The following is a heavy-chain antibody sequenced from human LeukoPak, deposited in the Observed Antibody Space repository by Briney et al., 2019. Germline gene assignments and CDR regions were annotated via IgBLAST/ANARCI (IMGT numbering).Heavy chain of an antibody. V-gene: IGHV3-30*18. J-gene: IGHJ4*02. D-gene: IGHD6-19*01. Sequence: QPGGSLRLSCAASGFTFSSYGMHWVRQAPGKGLEWVAVISYDGSNKYYADPVKGRFTISRDDSKNTLYLQMNSLRAEDTAVYYCAKDFRVWQWLGDPFDYWGQGTLVTVSS. CDR3: AKDFRVWQWLGDPFDY. CDR2: ISYDGSNK. CDR1: GFTFSSYG.